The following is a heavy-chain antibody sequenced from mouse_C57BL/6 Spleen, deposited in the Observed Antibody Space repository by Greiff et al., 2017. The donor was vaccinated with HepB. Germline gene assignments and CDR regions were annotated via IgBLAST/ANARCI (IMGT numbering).Heavy chain of an antibody. V-gene: IGHV1-5*01. J-gene: IGHJ4*01. D-gene: IGHD2-3*01. Sequence: VQLQQSGTVLARPGASVKMSCKTSGYTFTSYWMHWVKQRPGQGLEWIGAIYPGNSDTSYNQKFKGKAKLTAFTSASTAYLELSSLTNEDSAVYYCTKMVTTYYYYAMDYWGQGTSVTVSS. CDR3: TKMVTTYYYYAMDY. CDR1: GYTFTSYW. CDR2: IYPGNSDT.